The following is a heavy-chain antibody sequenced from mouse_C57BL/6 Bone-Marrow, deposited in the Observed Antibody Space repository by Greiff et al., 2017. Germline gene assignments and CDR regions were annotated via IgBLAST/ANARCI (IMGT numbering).Heavy chain of an antibody. CDR1: GYTFTSYG. J-gene: IGHJ3*01. CDR3: AGTTALSPWFAY. D-gene: IGHD1-2*01. Sequence: QVQLQQSGAELARPGASVKLSCKASGYTFTSYGISWVKLRTGQGLEWIGEIYPRSGNTYYNEKFKGKATLTADKSSSTAYMELRSLTSEDSAVYFCAGTTALSPWFAYWGQGTLVTVSA. CDR2: IYPRSGNT. V-gene: IGHV1-81*01.